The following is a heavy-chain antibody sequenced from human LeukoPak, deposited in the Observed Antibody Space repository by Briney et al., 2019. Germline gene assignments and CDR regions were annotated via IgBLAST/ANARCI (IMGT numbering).Heavy chain of an antibody. J-gene: IGHJ4*02. CDR3: ARDVGKWESLHFFDY. Sequence: GGSLRLSCFTSGFTLSTNAMSWVRQAPGKGLEWISGNSGSGASTYYADSVKGRFTISRDDSRNTLYLQMNSLRGDDTAVYYCARDVGKWESLHFFDYWGQGTLVTVSS. D-gene: IGHD1-26*01. CDR2: NSGSGAST. V-gene: IGHV3-23*01. CDR1: GFTLSTNA.